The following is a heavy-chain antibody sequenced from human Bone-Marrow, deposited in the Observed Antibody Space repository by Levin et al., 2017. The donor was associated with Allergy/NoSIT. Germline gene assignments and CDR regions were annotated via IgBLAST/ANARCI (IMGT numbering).Heavy chain of an antibody. D-gene: IGHD6-6*01. CDR1: GFTFDDYA. V-gene: IGHV3-9*01. J-gene: IGHJ4*02. CDR3: AKASSSSGLDY. CDR2: ISWNSGSI. Sequence: GGSLRLSCAASGFTFDDYAMHWVRQAPGKGLEWVSGISWNSGSIGYADSVKGRFTISRDNAKNSLYLQMNSLRAEDTALYYCAKASSSSGLDYWGQGTLVTVSS.